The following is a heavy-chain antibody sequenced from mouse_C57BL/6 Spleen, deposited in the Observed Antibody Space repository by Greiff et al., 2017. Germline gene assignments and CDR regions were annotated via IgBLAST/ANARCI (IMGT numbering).Heavy chain of an antibody. CDR1: GYTFTSYW. Sequence: QVQLQQPGAELVRPGSSVKLSCKASGYTFTSYWMDWVKQRPGQGLEWIGNIFPSDSETHYNQKFKDKATLTVDKSSSTAYMQLSSLTSEDSAVYYCARRDSNYPFAYWGQGTLVTVSA. CDR2: IFPSDSET. D-gene: IGHD2-5*01. V-gene: IGHV1-61*01. CDR3: ARRDSNYPFAY. J-gene: IGHJ3*01.